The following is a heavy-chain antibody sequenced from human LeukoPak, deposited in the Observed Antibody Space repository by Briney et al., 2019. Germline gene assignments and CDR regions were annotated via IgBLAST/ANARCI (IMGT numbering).Heavy chain of an antibody. Sequence: GRALRLACAASGFTFINYGMQWVRQAPDKGLEWVAVISYYGSNKYYADCVKGRFTISRDNSKKQLYLQMDSLRPEDTAIYYCARGIVVVVTATSNWFDPWSQGTLVTVSS. V-gene: IGHV3-30*03. D-gene: IGHD2-15*01. J-gene: IGHJ5*02. CDR3: ARGIVVVVTATSNWFDP. CDR2: ISYYGSNK. CDR1: GFTFINYG.